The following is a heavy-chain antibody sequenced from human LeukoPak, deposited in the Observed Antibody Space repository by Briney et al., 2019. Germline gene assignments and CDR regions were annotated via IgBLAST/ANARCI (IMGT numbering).Heavy chain of an antibody. CDR3: ARLTGGVGDLGY. V-gene: IGHV4-39*01. J-gene: IGHJ4*02. D-gene: IGHD3-16*01. Sequence: SETLSLTCTVSGGSISSSSYYWGWIRQPPGKGLEWIGSIYYSGSTYYNPSLKSRVTISVDTSKNQFSLKLSSVTAADTAVYYGARLTGGVGDLGYWAQGTLVTVSS. CDR1: GGSISSSSYY. CDR2: IYYSGST.